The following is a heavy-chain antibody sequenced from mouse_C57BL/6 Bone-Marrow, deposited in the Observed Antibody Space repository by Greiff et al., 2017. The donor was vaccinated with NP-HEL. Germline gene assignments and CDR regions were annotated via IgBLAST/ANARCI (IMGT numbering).Heavy chain of an antibody. J-gene: IGHJ3*01. CDR1: GFTFSNYW. CDR3: TAPLYYDYDGEFAY. V-gene: IGHV6-3*01. CDR2: IRLKSDNYAT. D-gene: IGHD2-4*01. Sequence: EVKLMESGGGLVQPGGSMKLSCVASGFTFSNYWMNWVRQSPEKGLEWVAQIRLKSDNYATHYAESVKGRFTISRDDSKSSVYLQMNILRAEDTGIYYSTAPLYYDYDGEFAYWGQGTLVTVSA.